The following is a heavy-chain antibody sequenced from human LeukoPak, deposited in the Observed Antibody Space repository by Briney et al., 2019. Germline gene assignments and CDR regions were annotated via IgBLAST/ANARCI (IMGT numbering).Heavy chain of an antibody. CDR3: ARADIVKGCAFDI. V-gene: IGHV4-59*01. CDR2: IYYSGST. J-gene: IGHJ3*02. Sequence: SETLSLTCTVSGGSISSYYWSWVRQPPGKGLEWIGYIYYSGSTNYNPSLTSRVTISVDTSKNQFSLKLSSVTAADTAVYYCARADIVKGCAFDIWGQGTMVTVSS. CDR1: GGSISSYY. D-gene: IGHD2-15*01.